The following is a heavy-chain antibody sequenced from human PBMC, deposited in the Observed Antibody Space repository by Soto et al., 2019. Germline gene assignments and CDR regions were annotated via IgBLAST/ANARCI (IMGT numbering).Heavy chain of an antibody. CDR1: GFTFSNAW. CDR3: TTRLYH. V-gene: IGHV3-15*07. Sequence: GGSLRHSCAACGFTFSNAWMNWVRQAPGKGLEWVARIKSKTDGGTIDYAAPVTGRFSISRDDSKNTLYLQMNSLKIEDTAVYFCTTRLYHWGQGTLVTVSS. J-gene: IGHJ5*02. CDR2: IKSKTDGGTI.